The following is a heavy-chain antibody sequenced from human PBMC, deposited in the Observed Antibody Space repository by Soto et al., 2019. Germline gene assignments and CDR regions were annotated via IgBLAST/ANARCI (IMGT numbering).Heavy chain of an antibody. CDR2: IYYSGST. V-gene: IGHV4-31*03. CDR3: ASGSSSSRGGNWFDP. CDR1: GGSISSGGYY. J-gene: IGHJ5*02. D-gene: IGHD6-6*01. Sequence: SETLSLTCTVSGGSISSGGYYWSWIRQHAGKGLEWIGYIYYSGSTYYNPSLKSRVTISVDTSKNQFSLKLSSVTAADTAVYYCASGSSSSRGGNWFDPWGQGTLVTVSS.